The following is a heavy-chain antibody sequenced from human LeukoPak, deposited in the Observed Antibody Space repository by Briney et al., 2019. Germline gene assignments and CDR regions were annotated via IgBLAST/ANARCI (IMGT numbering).Heavy chain of an antibody. CDR3: ARRTMVRGVPFDY. Sequence: PSETLSLTCTVSGGSISSSSYYWGWIRQPPGKGLEWIGSIYYSGSTYYNPSLKSRVTISVDTSKNQFSLKLSSVTAADTAVYYCARRTMVRGVPFDYWGQGTLVTVSS. D-gene: IGHD3-10*01. V-gene: IGHV4-39*07. CDR2: IYYSGST. J-gene: IGHJ4*02. CDR1: GGSISSSSYY.